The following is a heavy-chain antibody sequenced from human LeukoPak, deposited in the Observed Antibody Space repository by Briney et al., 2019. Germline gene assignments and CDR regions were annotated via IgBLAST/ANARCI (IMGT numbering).Heavy chain of an antibody. CDR3: ARVQRATTYY. CDR2: IKQDGSEK. D-gene: IGHD5-24*01. J-gene: IGHJ4*02. V-gene: IGHV3-7*01. CDR1: EFTFSSYW. Sequence: PGGSLRLSCAASEFTFSSYWMSWVRQAPGKGLEWVANIKQDGSEKYYVDSVKGRFTISRDNAKSSLYLQMNSLRAEDTAVYYCARVQRATTYYWGQGTLVTVSS.